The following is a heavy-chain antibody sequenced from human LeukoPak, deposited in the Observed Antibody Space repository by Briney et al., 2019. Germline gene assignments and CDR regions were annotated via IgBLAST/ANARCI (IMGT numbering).Heavy chain of an antibody. CDR2: IYYSGST. J-gene: IGHJ3*02. CDR1: GGSISSYY. Sequence: RASETLSLTCTVSGGSISSYYWSWIRQPPGEGLEWIGYIYYSGSTNYNPSLKSRVTISVDTSKNQFSLKLSSVTAADTAVYYCASTNYDFWSGYPKAFDIWGQGTMVTVSS. CDR3: ASTNYDFWSGYPKAFDI. D-gene: IGHD3-3*01. V-gene: IGHV4-59*01.